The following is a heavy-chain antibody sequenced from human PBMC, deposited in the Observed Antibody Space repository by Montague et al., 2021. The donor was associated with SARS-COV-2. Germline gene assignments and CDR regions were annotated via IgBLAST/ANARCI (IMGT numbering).Heavy chain of an antibody. CDR2: ISEIGST. CDR3: ARLQGGRRLMDS. J-gene: IGHJ5*01. D-gene: IGHD5-12*01. V-gene: IGHV4-59*01. CDR1: GGSINNYY. Sequence: SETLSLTCTVSGGSINNYYWGWIRQSPGKALEYIAYISEIGSTHRNPALKSRVTISVDPSRNQFYLDVNSVTAADTAVYYCARLQGGRRLMDSWGQGTLVTVPS.